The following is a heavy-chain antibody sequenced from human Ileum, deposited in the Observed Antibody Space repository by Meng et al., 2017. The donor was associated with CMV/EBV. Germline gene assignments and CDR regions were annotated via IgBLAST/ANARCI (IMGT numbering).Heavy chain of an antibody. CDR2: MWHTGAT. V-gene: IGHV4-30-2*01. D-gene: IGHD5-18*01. J-gene: IGHJ4*02. Sequence: QLQLQESGSGLVKPSQTLSLTCAVSGGSISGGGYSWTWILQPPGKGLEWIGYMWHTGATYYNPSLKSRVTISVDRSKNQFSLNLNSVTAADTAVYYCARGSGYTYGYDYWGQGTLVTVSS. CDR3: ARGSGYTYGYDY. CDR1: GGSISGGGYS.